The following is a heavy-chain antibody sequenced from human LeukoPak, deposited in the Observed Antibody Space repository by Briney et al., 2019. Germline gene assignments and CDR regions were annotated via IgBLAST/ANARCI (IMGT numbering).Heavy chain of an antibody. CDR3: ARDLDLIVNMGELGY. V-gene: IGHV1-2*06. CDR1: GYTFTGYY. Sequence: ASVKVSCKASGYTFTGYYMHWVRQAPGQGLEWMGRINPNSGGTNYAQKFQGRVTITADESTSTAYMELSSLRSEDTAVYYCARDLDLIVNMGELGYWGQGTLVTVSS. CDR2: INPNSGGT. J-gene: IGHJ4*02. D-gene: IGHD3-10*01.